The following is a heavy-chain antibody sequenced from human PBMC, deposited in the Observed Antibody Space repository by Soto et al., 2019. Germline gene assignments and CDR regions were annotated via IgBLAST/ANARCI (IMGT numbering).Heavy chain of an antibody. Sequence: SETLSLTCTVSGGSISSSSYYWGWIRQPPGKGLEWIGSIYYSGSTYYNPSLKSRVTISVDTSKNQFSLKLSSVTAADTAVYYCARDRGKSWNYGYYYYYGMDVWGQGTTVTVSS. V-gene: IGHV4-39*07. J-gene: IGHJ6*02. CDR3: ARDRGKSWNYGYYYYYGMDV. CDR2: IYYSGST. D-gene: IGHD1-7*01. CDR1: GGSISSSSYY.